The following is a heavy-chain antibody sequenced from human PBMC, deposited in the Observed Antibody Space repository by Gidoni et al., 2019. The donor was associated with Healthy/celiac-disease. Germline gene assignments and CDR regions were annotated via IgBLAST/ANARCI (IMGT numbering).Heavy chain of an antibody. V-gene: IGHV3-30-3*01. CDR3: ARDGWNHYYYYMDV. CDR1: GFTFSSYA. Sequence: QVQLVESGGGVVQPGRSLILSCAASGFTFSSYAMHWVRQAPGKGLEWVAVISYDGSNKYYADSVKGRFTISRDNSKNTLYLQMNSLRAEDTAVYYCARDGWNHYYYYMDVWGKGTTVTVSS. CDR2: ISYDGSNK. D-gene: IGHD1-1*01. J-gene: IGHJ6*03.